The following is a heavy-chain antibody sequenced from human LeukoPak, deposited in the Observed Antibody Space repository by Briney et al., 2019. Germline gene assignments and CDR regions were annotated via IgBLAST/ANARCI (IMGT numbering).Heavy chain of an antibody. V-gene: IGHV4-34*01. CDR3: AISYGGLDY. CDR2: INHSGST. D-gene: IGHD4-23*01. CDR1: GGSISIYY. J-gene: IGHJ4*02. Sequence: SETLSLTCTVSGGSISIYYWSWIRQPPGKGLEWIGEINHSGSTNYNPSLKSRVTISVDTSKNQFSLKLSSVTAADTAVYYCAISYGGLDYWGQGTLVTVSS.